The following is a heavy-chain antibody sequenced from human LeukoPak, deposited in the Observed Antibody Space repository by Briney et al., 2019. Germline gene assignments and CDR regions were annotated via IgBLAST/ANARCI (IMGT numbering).Heavy chain of an antibody. CDR2: ISSSSSTI. D-gene: IGHD5-12*01. V-gene: IGHV3-48*01. CDR3: ARDTRVVPDLSGVATPGSSEVPAGNFDY. Sequence: PGGSLRLSCAASGFTFSSYSMNWVRQAPGKGLEWVSYISSSSSTIYYADSVKGRFTISRDNAKNSLYLQMSSLRSEDTAVYYCARDTRVVPDLSGVATPGSSEVPAGNFDYWGQGTLVTVSS. CDR1: GFTFSSYS. J-gene: IGHJ4*02.